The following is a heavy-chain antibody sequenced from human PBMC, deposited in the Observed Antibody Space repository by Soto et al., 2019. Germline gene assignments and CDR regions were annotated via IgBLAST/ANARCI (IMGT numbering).Heavy chain of an antibody. CDR2: ISSSSSYI. J-gene: IGHJ6*02. V-gene: IGHV3-21*01. CDR3: ARDNSEAEYYYGMDV. Sequence: SGGSLRLSCAASGFTFGSYSMNWVRQAPGKGLEWVSSISSSSSYIYYADSVKGRFTISRDNAKNSLYLQMNSLRAEDTAVYYCARDNSEAEYYYGMDVWGQGTTVTVSS. CDR1: GFTFGSYS. D-gene: IGHD1-20*01.